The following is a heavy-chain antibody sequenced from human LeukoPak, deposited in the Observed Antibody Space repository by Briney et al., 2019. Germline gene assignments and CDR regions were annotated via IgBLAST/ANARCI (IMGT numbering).Heavy chain of an antibody. D-gene: IGHD3-10*01. CDR1: GFTFSSYA. CDR2: ISGSGGST. CDR3: AKYYSVILWFGESSDY. V-gene: IGHV3-23*01. Sequence: QPGGSLRLSCAASGFTFSSYAMSWVRQAPGKGLEWVSAISGSGGSTYYADSVKGRFTISRDNSKNTLYLQMNSLRAEDTAVYYCAKYYSVILWFGESSDYWGQGTLVTVSS. J-gene: IGHJ4*02.